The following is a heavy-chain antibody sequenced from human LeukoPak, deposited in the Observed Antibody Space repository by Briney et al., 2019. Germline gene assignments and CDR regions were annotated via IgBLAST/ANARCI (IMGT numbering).Heavy chain of an antibody. CDR2: ISGSGGST. D-gene: IGHD2-2*01. CDR3: AKGQKVVPAAAFDY. Sequence: GGSLRLSCAASGFTFSSYGMHWVRQAPGKGLEWVSAISGSGGSTYYADSVKGRFTISRDNSKNTLYLQMNSLRAEDTAVYYCAKGQKVVPAAAFDYWGQGTLVTVSS. V-gene: IGHV3-23*01. CDR1: GFTFSSYG. J-gene: IGHJ4*02.